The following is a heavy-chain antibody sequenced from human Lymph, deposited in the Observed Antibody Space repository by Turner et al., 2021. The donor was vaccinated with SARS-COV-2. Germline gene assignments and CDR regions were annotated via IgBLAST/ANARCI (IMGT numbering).Heavy chain of an antibody. Sequence: EVQLVESGGGLVLPGGSLRLPCAASGFIFSSYEMNWVRQAPGKGLEWVSYISRSGSTIYYADSVKGRFTISRDNAKNSLYLQMSSLRAKDTAVYYCARDTVGATHAFDIWGQGTMVTVSS. V-gene: IGHV3-48*03. CDR2: ISRSGSTI. D-gene: IGHD1-26*01. CDR3: ARDTVGATHAFDI. J-gene: IGHJ3*02. CDR1: GFIFSSYE.